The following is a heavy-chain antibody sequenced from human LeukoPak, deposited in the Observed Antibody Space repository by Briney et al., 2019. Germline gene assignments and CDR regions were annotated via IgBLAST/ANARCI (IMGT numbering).Heavy chain of an antibody. CDR2: ISSSSSYI. J-gene: IGHJ4*02. D-gene: IGHD6-6*01. Sequence: PGGSLRLSCAASGFTFSSYSMNWVRQAPGKGLEWVSSISSSSSYIYYADSVKGRLTISRDNAKNSLYLQMNSLRAEDTAVYYCARVVYSSSFSDYWGQGTLVTVSS. V-gene: IGHV3-21*01. CDR1: GFTFSSYS. CDR3: ARVVYSSSFSDY.